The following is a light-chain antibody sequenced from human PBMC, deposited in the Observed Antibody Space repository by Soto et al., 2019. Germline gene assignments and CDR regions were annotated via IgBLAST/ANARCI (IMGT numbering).Light chain of an antibody. CDR3: MQALQTRLT. CDR2: LGS. V-gene: IGKV2-28*01. Sequence: DIVMTQSPLSLPVTPGEPASISCRSSQSLLHSNGYNYLDWYLQKPGQSPQLLIYLGSNRDSGVPDRFSGSGSGTDFTLKISSGEAEDVGVYYCMQALQTRLTFGGGTKVEIK. CDR1: QSLLHSNGYNY. J-gene: IGKJ4*01.